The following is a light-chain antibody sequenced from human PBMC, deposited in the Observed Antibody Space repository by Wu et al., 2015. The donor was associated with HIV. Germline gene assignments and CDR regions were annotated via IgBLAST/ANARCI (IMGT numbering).Light chain of an antibody. Sequence: AIRMTQSPSSLSASTGDRVTIXCRASQDISSYLAWYQQKPGKAPKLLIYAASTLQSGVPSRFSGNGSGTGFTLTISCLQSEDFATYYCQQYYTYPLTFGGGTKVEIK. J-gene: IGKJ4*01. CDR1: QDISSY. V-gene: IGKV1-8*01. CDR3: QQYYTYPLT. CDR2: AAS.